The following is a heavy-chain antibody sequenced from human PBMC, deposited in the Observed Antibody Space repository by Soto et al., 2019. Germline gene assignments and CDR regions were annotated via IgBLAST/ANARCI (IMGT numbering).Heavy chain of an antibody. CDR3: ARRGSSVLYYYYYMDV. CDR1: GYTFTSYD. CDR2: MNPNSDNT. J-gene: IGHJ6*03. Sequence: ASVKVSCKASGYTFTSYDINWVRQATGQGLEWMGWMNPNSDNTGYAQKFQGRVTMTRNTSISTAYMELSSLRSEDTAVYYCARRGSSVLYYYYYMDVWGKGTTVTVSS. V-gene: IGHV1-8*01. D-gene: IGHD6-6*01.